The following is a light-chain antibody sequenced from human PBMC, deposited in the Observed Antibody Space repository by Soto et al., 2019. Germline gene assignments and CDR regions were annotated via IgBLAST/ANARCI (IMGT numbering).Light chain of an antibody. CDR1: SSNIGAGFD. Sequence: QSVLTQPPSVSGAPGQRVTISCTGNSSNIGAGFDVHWYQQLPGTAPKLLIYGNSNRPSGVPDRFSGSKSGTSASLAITGLQAEDEADYYCQSSDSSVRVVFGGGTKLTVL. CDR2: GNS. J-gene: IGLJ2*01. V-gene: IGLV1-40*01. CDR3: QSSDSSVRVV.